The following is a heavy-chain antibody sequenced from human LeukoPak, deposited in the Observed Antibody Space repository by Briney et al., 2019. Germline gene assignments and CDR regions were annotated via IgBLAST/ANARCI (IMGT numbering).Heavy chain of an antibody. Sequence: GGSLRLSCAASGFTFSSYEMNWVRQAPGKGLEWVSYISSSGSIIYYADFVKGLFTISRDNAKNSLYLQMNSLSGEDTAVYYCARAKVSGWYLFDYWGQGTLVTVSS. J-gene: IGHJ4*02. D-gene: IGHD6-19*01. CDR2: ISSSGSII. CDR3: ARAKVSGWYLFDY. V-gene: IGHV3-48*03. CDR1: GFTFSSYE.